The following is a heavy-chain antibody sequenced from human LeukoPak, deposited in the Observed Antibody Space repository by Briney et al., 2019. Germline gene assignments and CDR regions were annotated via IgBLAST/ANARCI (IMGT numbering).Heavy chain of an antibody. D-gene: IGHD3/OR15-3a*01. CDR1: GGSFSGYY. CDR3: ARVTMISSVDY. Sequence: ETLSLTCAVYGGSFSGYYWSWVRQAPGKGLEWVSGINWNGGSTDYADSVKGRFTISRDNAKNSLYLQMNSLRADDTALYYCARVTMISSVDYWGQGTLVTVSS. V-gene: IGHV3-20*04. CDR2: INWNGGST. J-gene: IGHJ4*02.